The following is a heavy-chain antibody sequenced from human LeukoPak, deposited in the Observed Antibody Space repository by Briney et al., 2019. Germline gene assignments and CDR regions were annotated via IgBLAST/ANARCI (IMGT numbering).Heavy chain of an antibody. V-gene: IGHV4-34*01. J-gene: IGHJ4*02. CDR2: INHSGST. CDR3: ARHARSETYYYDSSGYYPFDY. CDR1: GGSFSGYY. Sequence: SETLSLTCAVYGGSFSGYYWSWIRQPPGKGLEWIGEINHSGSTNYNPSLKSRVTISVDTSKNQFSLKLSSVTAADTAVYYCARHARSETYYYDSSGYYPFDYWGQGTLVTVSS. D-gene: IGHD3-22*01.